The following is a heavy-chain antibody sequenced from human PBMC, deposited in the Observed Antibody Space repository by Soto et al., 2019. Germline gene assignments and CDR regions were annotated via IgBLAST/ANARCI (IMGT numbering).Heavy chain of an antibody. V-gene: IGHV5-10-1*01. CDR3: ARRSSIAAAGFGMDV. J-gene: IGHJ6*02. D-gene: IGHD6-13*01. CDR1: GYSFTSYW. CDR2: IDPSDSYT. Sequence: GESLKISCKGSGYSFTSYWISWVRQMPGKGLEWTGRIDPSDSYTNYSPSFQGHVTISADKSISTAYLQWSSLKASDTAMYYCARRSSIAAAGFGMDVWGQGTTVTVSS.